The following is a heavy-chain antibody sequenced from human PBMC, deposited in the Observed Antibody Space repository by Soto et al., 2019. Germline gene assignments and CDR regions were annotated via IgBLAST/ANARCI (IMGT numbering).Heavy chain of an antibody. D-gene: IGHD4-4*01. CDR3: AKAPYGVTFPFDY. CDR2: ISGSGGST. J-gene: IGHJ4*02. Sequence: EVQLLESGGGLVQPGGSLRLSCAASGFTFSSYAMSWVRQAPGKGLEWVSAISGSGGSTYYADSVKGRFTISRDKSKNTLYLQMNSLRAEDTAVYYCAKAPYGVTFPFDYWGQGTLVTVSS. CDR1: GFTFSSYA. V-gene: IGHV3-23*01.